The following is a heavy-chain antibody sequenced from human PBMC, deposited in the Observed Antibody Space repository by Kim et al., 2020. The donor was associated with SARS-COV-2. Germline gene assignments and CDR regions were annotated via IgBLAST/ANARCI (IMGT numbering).Heavy chain of an antibody. V-gene: IGHV1-69*13. D-gene: IGHD3-3*01. J-gene: IGHJ6*02. CDR1: GGTFSSYA. CDR3: ASGGVVINRGWNYYGMDV. CDR2: IIPIFGTA. Sequence: SVKVSCKASGGTFSSYAISWVRQAPGQGLEWMGGIIPIFGTANYAQKFQGRVTITADESTSTAYMELSSLRSEDTAVYYCASGGVVINRGWNYYGMDVWGQGTTVTVSS.